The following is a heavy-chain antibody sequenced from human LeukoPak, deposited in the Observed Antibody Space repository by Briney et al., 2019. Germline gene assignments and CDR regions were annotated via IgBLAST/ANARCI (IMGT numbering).Heavy chain of an antibody. CDR2: INPSSGGT. V-gene: IGHV1-2*02. D-gene: IGHD3-16*02. Sequence: ASVKVSCKASGYTFTGYYMLWVRQAPGQGLEWMGWINPSSGGTNYARKFQGRVTMTRDTSITTAYMELSRLRSDDTAVYYCARDPITFGGVIVIPEILGMDVWGQGTTVTVSS. CDR3: ARDPITFGGVIVIPEILGMDV. CDR1: GYTFTGYY. J-gene: IGHJ6*02.